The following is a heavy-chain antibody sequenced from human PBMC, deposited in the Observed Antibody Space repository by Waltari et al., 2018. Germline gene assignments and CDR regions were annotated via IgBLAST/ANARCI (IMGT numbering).Heavy chain of an antibody. CDR1: GGSFSGYY. CDR2: INHSGST. V-gene: IGHV4-34*01. Sequence: QVQLQQWGAGLLKPSETLSLTCAVYGGSFSGYYWSWIRKPPGKGLEWIGEINHSGSTNYNPSLKSRVTISVDTSKNQFSLKLSSVTAADTAVYYCASLPGYSSSWQKRTFDYWGQGTLVTVSS. CDR3: ASLPGYSSSWQKRTFDY. D-gene: IGHD6-13*01. J-gene: IGHJ4*02.